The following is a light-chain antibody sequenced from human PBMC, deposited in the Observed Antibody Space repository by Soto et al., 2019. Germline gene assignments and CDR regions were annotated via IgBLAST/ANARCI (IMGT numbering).Light chain of an antibody. CDR1: QSLLHSNGYNY. V-gene: IGKV2-28*01. CDR2: LGS. J-gene: IGKJ4*01. CDR3: MQALQTPTT. Sequence: DIVMTQSPLSLPVTPGEPASLSCRSSQSLLHSNGYNYLDWYLQKPGQSPQLLIYLGSNRASGVPDRFSGSGSGTDFTLKISRGEAEDVGIYYCMQALQTPTTFGGGTKVEIK.